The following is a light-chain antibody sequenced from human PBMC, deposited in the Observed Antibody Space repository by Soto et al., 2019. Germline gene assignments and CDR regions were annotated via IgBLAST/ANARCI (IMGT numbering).Light chain of an antibody. CDR3: CSYAGNYVL. V-gene: IGLV2-11*01. CDR1: SSDVGGYNY. Sequence: QSALTQPRSVSGSPGQSVTMSCTGTSSDVGGYNYVSWYQHHPGKAPKLMIYDVNKRPSGVPDRFSGSKSGNTASLTISGLQAEDEADYYCCSYAGNYVLFGGGTKLTVL. CDR2: DVN. J-gene: IGLJ2*01.